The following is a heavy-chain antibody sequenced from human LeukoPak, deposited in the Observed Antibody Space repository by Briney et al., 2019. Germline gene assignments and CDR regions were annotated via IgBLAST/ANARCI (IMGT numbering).Heavy chain of an antibody. CDR1: GFTFSSYV. Sequence: PGGSLRLSCAASGFTFSSYVMSWVRQAPGKGLEWVSLISGNDGSTYYADSVKGRFTISRDNSKNTLYLQMSSLRADDTAVYYRARRSVTTFDYWGQGTLVTVSS. D-gene: IGHD4-17*01. J-gene: IGHJ4*02. CDR3: ARRSVTTFDY. CDR2: ISGNDGST. V-gene: IGHV3-23*01.